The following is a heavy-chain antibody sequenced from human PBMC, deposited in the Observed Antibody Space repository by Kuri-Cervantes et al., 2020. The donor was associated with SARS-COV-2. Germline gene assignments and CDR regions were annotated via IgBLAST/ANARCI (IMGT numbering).Heavy chain of an antibody. D-gene: IGHD5-18*01. Sequence: GGSLRLSCAASGFTFSSYWMHWVRQAPGKGLVWVSYISSSGSTIYYADSVKGRFTISRDNAKNSLYLQMNSLRAEDTAVYYCASRNAAMVFSSDYWGQGTLVTVSS. V-gene: IGHV3-48*04. CDR2: ISSSGSTI. CDR3: ASRNAAMVFSSDY. CDR1: GFTFSSYW. J-gene: IGHJ4*02.